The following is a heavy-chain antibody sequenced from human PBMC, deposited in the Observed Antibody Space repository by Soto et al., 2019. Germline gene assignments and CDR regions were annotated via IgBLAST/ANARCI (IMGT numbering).Heavy chain of an antibody. CDR3: ARYEYGNSLYGVDV. Sequence: SQTLSLTCVVSGESFSGYYWSWIRQTPGMGLEWIGEVDPRGSTAYNPSLKNRASISIDSSQNLFSLGLTSVTAADTALYFCARYEYGNSLYGVDVWGQGTRVT. CDR2: VDPRGST. J-gene: IGHJ6*02. V-gene: IGHV4-34*01. D-gene: IGHD1-7*01. CDR1: GESFSGYY.